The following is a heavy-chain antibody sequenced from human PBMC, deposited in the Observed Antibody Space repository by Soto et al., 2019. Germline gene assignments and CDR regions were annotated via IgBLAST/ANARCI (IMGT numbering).Heavy chain of an antibody. V-gene: IGHV1-58*01. D-gene: IGHD3-22*01. CDR1: GFTFTSSA. Sequence: SVKVSCKASGFTFTSSAVQWLRQSRGQRLEWIGWIVVGSGNTNYAQKFQERVTITRDMSTSTAYMELSSLRSEDTAVYYCAAEYYDSSGYVSYYGMDVWGQGTTVTVSS. CDR2: IVVGSGNT. J-gene: IGHJ6*02. CDR3: AAEYYDSSGYVSYYGMDV.